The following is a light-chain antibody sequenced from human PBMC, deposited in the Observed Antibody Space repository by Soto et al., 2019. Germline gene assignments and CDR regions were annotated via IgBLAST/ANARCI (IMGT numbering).Light chain of an antibody. CDR1: QSISSW. CDR3: QQYSYFAT. Sequence: DIQMTQSPSTLSASVGDRVTITCRASQSISSWLTWYQQKAGQAPKLLIYKASIVESGVPSMFSGSGSWTEFTLTISSLQTDDSETYYCQQYSYFATFGKGTRVEVK. CDR2: KAS. V-gene: IGKV1-5*03. J-gene: IGKJ1*01.